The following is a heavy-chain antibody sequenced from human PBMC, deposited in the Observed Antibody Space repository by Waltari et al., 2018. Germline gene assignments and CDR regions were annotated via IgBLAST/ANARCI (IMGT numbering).Heavy chain of an antibody. CDR2: IYHSGST. CDR1: GYSISSGYY. CDR3: AKTDDYYGSGSNNWFDP. J-gene: IGHJ5*02. V-gene: IGHV4-38-2*01. Sequence: QVQLQESGPGLVKPSETLSLTCAVSGYSISSGYYWGWIRQPPGKGLEWIGSIYHSGSTYYNPSLKSRVTISVDTSKNQFSLKLSSVTAADTAVYYCAKTDDYYGSGSNNWFDPWGQGTLVTVSS. D-gene: IGHD3-10*01.